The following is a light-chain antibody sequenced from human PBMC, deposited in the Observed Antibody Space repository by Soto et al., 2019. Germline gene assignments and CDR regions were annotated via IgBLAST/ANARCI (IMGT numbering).Light chain of an antibody. Sequence: QSALTQPASVSGSPGQSITISCTGTSSDIGAYNYVSWYQQHPGKAPKLMIYAVNNRPSGVSNRFFGSKSGNTASLTISGLQAEDEADYYCNSHTISSTLVFGGGTKLTVL. CDR3: NSHTISSTLV. CDR1: SSDIGAYNY. V-gene: IGLV2-14*01. CDR2: AVN. J-gene: IGLJ3*02.